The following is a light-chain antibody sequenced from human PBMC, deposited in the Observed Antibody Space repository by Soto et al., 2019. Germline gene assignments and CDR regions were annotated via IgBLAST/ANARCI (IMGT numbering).Light chain of an antibody. V-gene: IGKV3-15*01. CDR2: GAS. Sequence: ETVMTQSPATLSVSPGERATLSCRASHSIDYNLAWYQQKPGQAPRLLIYGASTRATGIPARFSGSGSGTELTLTITSLQSEDFAVYYCQQYNDWPPWTFGQGTKVEIK. CDR1: HSIDYN. J-gene: IGKJ1*01. CDR3: QQYNDWPPWT.